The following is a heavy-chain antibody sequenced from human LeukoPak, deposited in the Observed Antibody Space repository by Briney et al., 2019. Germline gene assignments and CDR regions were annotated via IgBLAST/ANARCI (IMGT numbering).Heavy chain of an antibody. CDR2: IYSGGNT. V-gene: IGHV3-53*01. D-gene: IGHD2-15*01. J-gene: IGHJ3*02. CDR3: ASDGRGLDAFDI. Sequence: GGSLRLSCTVSGFTVSSNSMSWVRQAPGKGLEWVSFIYSGGNTLYSDSVKGRFTISRDNSKNTLYLQMNSLRAEDTAVYYCASDGRGLDAFDIWGQGTMVTVSS. CDR1: GFTVSSNS.